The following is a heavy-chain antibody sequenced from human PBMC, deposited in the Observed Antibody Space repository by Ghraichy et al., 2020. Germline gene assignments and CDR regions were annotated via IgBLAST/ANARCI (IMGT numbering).Heavy chain of an antibody. D-gene: IGHD3-22*01. J-gene: IGHJ4*02. CDR3: ARDARTYYYDTAFDY. CDR2: IYYSGST. V-gene: IGHV4-59*01. Sequence: SETLSLTCTVSGGSISSYYWSWIRQPPGKGLEWIGYIYYSGSTNYNPSLKSRVTISVDTSKNQFSLKLSSVTAADTAVYYCARDARTYYYDTAFDYWGQGNLVTVSS. CDR1: GGSISSYY.